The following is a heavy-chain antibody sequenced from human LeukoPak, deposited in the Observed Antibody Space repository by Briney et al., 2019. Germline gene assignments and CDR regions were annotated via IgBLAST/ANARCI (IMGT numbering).Heavy chain of an antibody. V-gene: IGHV5-51*01. CDR2: IYPGDSDT. J-gene: IGHJ4*02. CDR3: ARSIVSTSPFDY. Sequence: GESLKISCKGSGYSFTSFWIGWVRQMPGKGLEWMGIIYPGDSDTRYSPSFQGLVTISADKSINTAYLQWSSLKASDTAMYYCARSIVSTSPFDYWGQGTLVTVSS. CDR1: GYSFTSFW. D-gene: IGHD5/OR15-5a*01.